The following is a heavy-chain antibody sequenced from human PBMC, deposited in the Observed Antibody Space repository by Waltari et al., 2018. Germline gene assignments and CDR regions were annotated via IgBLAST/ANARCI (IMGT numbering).Heavy chain of an antibody. J-gene: IGHJ6*02. CDR2: INTDATIT. Sequence: EEQMAESGGGLVPPGGSLRLSCAASGFTFTNDWMHWVRQAPGKGLVWVSHINTDATITNYVDSVKGRFTVSRDNAKNTLYLQMNSLTVEDTAVYYCARGSKSAMDVWGQGTTVTVSS. CDR3: ARGSKSAMDV. CDR1: GFTFTNDW. V-gene: IGHV3-74*01.